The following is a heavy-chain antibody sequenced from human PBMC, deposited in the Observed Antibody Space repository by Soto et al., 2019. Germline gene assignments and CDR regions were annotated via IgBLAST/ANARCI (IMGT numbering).Heavy chain of an antibody. D-gene: IGHD3-16*01. Sequence: QVQLVQSGADVKKPGSSVKVSCQASGVTFSSETLGWVRQAPGQGLEWVGGIIPLFGTASYAQQFQGRVTITADESTSTVYMELSSLRSDDPAVYFCATELGENPASPFDAWGQGTLVTVSS. CDR3: ATELGENPASPFDA. CDR2: IIPLFGTA. V-gene: IGHV1-69*01. J-gene: IGHJ5*02. CDR1: GVTFSSET.